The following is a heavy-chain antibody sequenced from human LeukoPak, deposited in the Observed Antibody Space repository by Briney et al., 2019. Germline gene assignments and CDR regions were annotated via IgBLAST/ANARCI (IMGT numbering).Heavy chain of an antibody. Sequence: ASVKVSCKASGYTFTSYYMHWVRQAPGQGLEWMGIINPSGGSTSYAQKFQGRVTMTRDTSTSTVYMELSSLRSEDTAVYYCARDGFMVRGVKYYGMDVWGQGTTVTVSS. V-gene: IGHV1-46*01. CDR3: ARDGFMVRGVKYYGMDV. J-gene: IGHJ6*02. CDR2: INPSGGST. CDR1: GYTFTSYY. D-gene: IGHD3-10*01.